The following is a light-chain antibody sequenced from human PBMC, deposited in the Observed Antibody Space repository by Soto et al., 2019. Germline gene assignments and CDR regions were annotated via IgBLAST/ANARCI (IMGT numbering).Light chain of an antibody. Sequence: QSALTQPPSASGSPGQSVTISCTGTSSDVGGYNFVSWYQQHPGKAPKLMIYEVTKRPSGVPDRFSGSKSGNTASLAVSGRHAEDEADYYCTSYAGSNVPVVFGGGTKLTVL. J-gene: IGLJ2*01. CDR2: EVT. V-gene: IGLV2-8*01. CDR3: TSYAGSNVPVV. CDR1: SSDVGGYNF.